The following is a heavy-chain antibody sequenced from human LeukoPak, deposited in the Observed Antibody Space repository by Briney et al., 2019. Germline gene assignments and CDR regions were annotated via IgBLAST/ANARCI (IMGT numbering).Heavy chain of an antibody. CDR1: GGSFSGYY. Sequence: PSETLSHTCAVYGGSFSGYYWGWLRQPPGKELEWIASVYYTGTTYYNPSLRSRVTMSVDTSQNQFSLRLTSVTAADTAVYYCVRNPGAKYYFDYWGQGTLVSVSS. V-gene: IGHV4-34*10. D-gene: IGHD1-26*01. CDR2: VYYTGTT. J-gene: IGHJ4*02. CDR3: VRNPGAKYYFDY.